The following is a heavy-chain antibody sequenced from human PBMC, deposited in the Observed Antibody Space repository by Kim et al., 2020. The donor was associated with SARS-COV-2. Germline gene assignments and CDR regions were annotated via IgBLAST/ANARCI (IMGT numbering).Heavy chain of an antibody. V-gene: IGHV1-69*02. J-gene: IGHJ4*02. Sequence: IANYAQKFQGRVTITADKSTSTAYMELSSLRSEDTAVYYCAVVVVTALDYWGQGTLVTVSS. D-gene: IGHD2-21*02. CDR2: IA. CDR3: AVVVVTALDY.